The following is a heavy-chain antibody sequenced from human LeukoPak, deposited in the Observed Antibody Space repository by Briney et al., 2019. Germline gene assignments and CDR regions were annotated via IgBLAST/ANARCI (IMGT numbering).Heavy chain of an antibody. D-gene: IGHD4-17*01. V-gene: IGHV4-59*12. CDR2: IYYSGST. CDR3: ARDTVTTPYYYYGMDV. Sequence: SETLSLTCTVSGGSISSYYWSWIRQPPGKGLEWIGYIYYSGSTNYNPSLKSRVTISVDTSKNQFSLKLSSVTAADTAVYYCARDTVTTPYYYYGMDVWGKGTTVTVSS. J-gene: IGHJ6*04. CDR1: GGSISSYY.